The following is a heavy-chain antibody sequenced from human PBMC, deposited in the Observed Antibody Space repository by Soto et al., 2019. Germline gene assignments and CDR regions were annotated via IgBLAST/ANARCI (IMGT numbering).Heavy chain of an antibody. D-gene: IGHD5-12*01. CDR2: IYYSGST. J-gene: IGHJ4*02. CDR3: AREHGVYSGYDWVFDY. Sequence: QVQLQESGPGLVKPSQTLSLTCTVSGGSISSGDYYWSWIRQPPGKGLEGIGYIYYSGSTYYNPSLKSRVTISVDTSKNQFSLKLSSVTAADTAVYYCAREHGVYSGYDWVFDYWGQGTLVTVSS. V-gene: IGHV4-30-4*01. CDR1: GGSISSGDYY.